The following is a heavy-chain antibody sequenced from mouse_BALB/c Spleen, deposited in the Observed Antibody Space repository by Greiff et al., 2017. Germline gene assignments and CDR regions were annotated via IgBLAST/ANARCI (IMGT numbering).Heavy chain of an antibody. CDR1: GYTFTSYT. CDR2: INPSSGDT. CDR3: AREITTVVVSYSFDY. D-gene: IGHD1-1*01. Sequence: VQVVESGAELARPGASVKMSCKASGYTFTSYTMHWVKQRPGQGLEWIGYINPSSGDTNYNQKFKDKATLTADKSSSTAYMQLSSLTSEDSAVYYGAREITTVVVSYSFDYWGQGTTLTVSS. J-gene: IGHJ2*01. V-gene: IGHV1-4*01.